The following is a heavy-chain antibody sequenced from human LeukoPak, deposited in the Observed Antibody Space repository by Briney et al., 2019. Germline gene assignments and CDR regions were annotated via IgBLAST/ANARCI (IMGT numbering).Heavy chain of an antibody. Sequence: GGSLRLSCAASGFTFSSYWMSWVRQAPGKGLEWVANIKQDGSEKYYVDSVKGRFTISRDNAKNSLYLQMNSLRAEDTAVYYCARVGYGGDCYYYFDYWGQGTLVTVSS. CDR3: ARVGYGGDCYYYFDY. D-gene: IGHD2-21*02. J-gene: IGHJ4*02. V-gene: IGHV3-7*01. CDR1: GFTFSSYW. CDR2: IKQDGSEK.